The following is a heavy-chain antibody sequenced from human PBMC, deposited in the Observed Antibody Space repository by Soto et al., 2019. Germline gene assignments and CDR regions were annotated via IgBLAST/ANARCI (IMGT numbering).Heavy chain of an antibody. CDR2: MNPNSGNK. J-gene: IGHJ5*02. CDR3: ARSVGYDFWSGDREVNWFDP. D-gene: IGHD3-3*01. Sequence: ASVKVSCKASGYTFTSYDINWVRQATGQGLEWMGWMNPNSGNKGYAQKFQGRVTMTRNTSISTAYMELSSLRSEDAAVYYCARSVGYDFWSGDREVNWFDPWGQGTLVT. CDR1: GYTFTSYD. V-gene: IGHV1-8*01.